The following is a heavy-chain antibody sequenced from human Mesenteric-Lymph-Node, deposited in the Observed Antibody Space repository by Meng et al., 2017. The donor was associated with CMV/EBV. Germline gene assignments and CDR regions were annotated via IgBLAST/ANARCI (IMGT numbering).Heavy chain of an antibody. CDR1: GFTFSSYA. J-gene: IGHJ6*02. Sequence: GESLKISCAASGFTFSSYAMHWVRQAPGKGLEWVAVISYDGSNKYYADSVKGRFTVSRDNSKNTLYLQMNSLRTEDTAVYYCARDMGGGTTSYYHYAMDVWGQGTTVTVSS. V-gene: IGHV3-30-3*01. D-gene: IGHD2-2*01. CDR3: ARDMGGGTTSYYHYAMDV. CDR2: ISYDGSNK.